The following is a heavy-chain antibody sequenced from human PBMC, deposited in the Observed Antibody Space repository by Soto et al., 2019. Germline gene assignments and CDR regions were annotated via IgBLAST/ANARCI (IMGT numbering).Heavy chain of an antibody. CDR2: ISGTGGST. Sequence: EVQLLESGGGLVQPGGSLRLSCAASGFTFSSYAMSWVRQGPGKGLEWVSAISGTGGSTYYADSVKGRFTISRDNFKNPLDLRMNSLRAEDTAIYYCAKASIVVIRLDAFDIWGQGTMVTVSS. V-gene: IGHV3-23*01. J-gene: IGHJ3*02. CDR1: GFTFSSYA. D-gene: IGHD3-22*01. CDR3: AKASIVVIRLDAFDI.